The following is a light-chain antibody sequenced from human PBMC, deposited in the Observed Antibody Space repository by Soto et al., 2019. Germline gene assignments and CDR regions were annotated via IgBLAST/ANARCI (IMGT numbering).Light chain of an antibody. V-gene: IGLV2-14*01. Sequence: QSALTQPASVSGSPGQSITISCTGTSGDIGAYNYVSWYQQHPGKAPKVMIFEVSNRPSGVSNRFAGSKSGNTASLTISGLQSEDEADYYCSSYTSSTTLLFGGGTKVTVL. J-gene: IGLJ2*01. CDR2: EVS. CDR3: SSYTSSTTLL. CDR1: SGDIGAYNY.